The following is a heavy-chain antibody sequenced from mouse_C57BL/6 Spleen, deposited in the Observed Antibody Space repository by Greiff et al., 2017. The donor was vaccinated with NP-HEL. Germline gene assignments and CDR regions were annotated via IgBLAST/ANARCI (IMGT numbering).Heavy chain of an antibody. CDR1: GYTFTSYW. Sequence: QVQLQQPGAELVMPGASVKLSCKASGYTFTSYWMHWVKQRPGQGLEWIGEIDPSDSYTNYNQKFKGKSTLTVDKSSSTAYMQLSSLTSEDSAVYYCARWGYGHYYAMDDWGQGTSVTVSS. CDR3: ARWGYGHYYAMDD. J-gene: IGHJ4*01. D-gene: IGHD2-10*02. CDR2: IDPSDSYT. V-gene: IGHV1-69*01.